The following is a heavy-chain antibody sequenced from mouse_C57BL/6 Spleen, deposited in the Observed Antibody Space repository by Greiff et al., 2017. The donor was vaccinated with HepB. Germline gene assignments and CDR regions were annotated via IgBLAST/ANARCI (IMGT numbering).Heavy chain of an antibody. Sequence: VQLQQSGAELVRPGASVKLSCTASGFNIKDDYMHWVKQRPEQGLEWIGWIDPENGDTEYASKFQGKATITADTSSNTAYLQLSSLTSEDTAVYYCTTSTYYEGFAHWGQGTLVTVSA. V-gene: IGHV14-4*01. D-gene: IGHD1-1*01. J-gene: IGHJ3*01. CDR1: GFNIKDDY. CDR2: IDPENGDT. CDR3: TTSTYYEGFAH.